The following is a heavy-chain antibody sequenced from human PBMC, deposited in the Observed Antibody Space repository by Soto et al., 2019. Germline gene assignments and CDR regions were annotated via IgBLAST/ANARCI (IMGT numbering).Heavy chain of an antibody. V-gene: IGHV6-1*01. D-gene: IGHD3-3*01. CDR2: TYYRSKWYN. J-gene: IGHJ6*02. CDR1: GGSVSSNSSA. CDR3: ARVMGIFGVVGYYYYGMDV. Sequence: SQTLALPCGFSGGSVSSNSSAWNCSRQSPSRGVELLGRTYYRSKWYNDYAVCVKSRITINPDTSKNQFSLQLNSVTPEDAAVYYCARVMGIFGVVGYYYYGMDVWGQVTTVIVSS.